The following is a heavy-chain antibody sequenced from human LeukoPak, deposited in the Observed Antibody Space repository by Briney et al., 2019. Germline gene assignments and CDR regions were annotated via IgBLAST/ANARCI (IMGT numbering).Heavy chain of an antibody. CDR3: ASKWFCGGDCYYQIDF. J-gene: IGHJ4*02. CDR2: ISSDENNK. D-gene: IGHD2-21*02. CDR1: GFTFSSYV. V-gene: IGHV3-30*03. Sequence: GGSLRPSCAASGFTFSSYVMHWVRQAPGKGLEWVALISSDENNKYHADSVKGRFTISRDNSKNTLFLQMNSLRPEDTAVYYCASKWFCGGDCYYQIDFWGQGTLVTVSS.